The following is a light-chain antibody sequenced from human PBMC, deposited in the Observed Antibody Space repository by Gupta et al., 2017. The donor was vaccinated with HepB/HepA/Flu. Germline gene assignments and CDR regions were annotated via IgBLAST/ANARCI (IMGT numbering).Light chain of an antibody. CDR2: AAS. J-gene: IGKJ4*01. CDR3: QQANSFPPT. Sequence: DIVMTQAPSSVSASVGDTVTITCRASQDITCWLAWYQQSPGSAPKILIYAASNLISGVPSRFSGSGVGTAFTLTITSLQPEDFATYYWQQANSFPPTFGGGTKVEIK. CDR1: QDITCW. V-gene: IGKV1-12*01.